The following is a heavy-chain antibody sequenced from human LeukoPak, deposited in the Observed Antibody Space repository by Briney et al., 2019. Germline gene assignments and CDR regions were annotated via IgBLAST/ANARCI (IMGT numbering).Heavy chain of an antibody. V-gene: IGHV4-61*09. CDR1: GDSLTSGSRY. CDR2: FYSSTRT. J-gene: IGHJ6*04. CDR3: ARCXXELXYGDYAYYYHMDV. Sequence: PSQTLSLTCTVSGDSLTSGSRYWSWIRQPAGKGLEWIGHFYSSTRTTYNPSLESRVTISGDTAKNQFSLKLDSVTAADTAVYFCARCXXELXYGDYAYYYHMDVWGKGTTVTVSS. D-gene: IGHD4-17*01.